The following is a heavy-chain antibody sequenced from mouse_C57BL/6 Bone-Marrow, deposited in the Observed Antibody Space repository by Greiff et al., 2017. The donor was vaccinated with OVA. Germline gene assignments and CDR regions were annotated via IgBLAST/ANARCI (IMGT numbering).Heavy chain of an antibody. D-gene: IGHD2-1*01. Sequence: VQLQQSGAELARPGASVKLSCTASGYTFTDDSMHWVKQRPEQGLEWIGCIDPENGDTKYTSKFKGKATITSDKSSNTAYLQLSSLTSEDTAVYYCTSYGNFDYWGQGTTLTVSA. CDR2: IDPENGDT. J-gene: IGHJ2*01. V-gene: IGHV14-4*01. CDR3: TSYGNFDY. CDR1: GYTFTDDS.